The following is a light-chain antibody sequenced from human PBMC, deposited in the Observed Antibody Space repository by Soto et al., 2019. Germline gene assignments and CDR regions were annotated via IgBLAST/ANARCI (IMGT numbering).Light chain of an antibody. CDR2: RNN. Sequence: QSVLTQPPSASGTPGQRVTISCSGSSSNIGNNYVYWYQQLSGTAPKLLIYRNNQRPSGVPDRFSGSKSGTSASLAISGLRSEDEADYYCAAWDDSLSGFYVFGTGTKVTVL. V-gene: IGLV1-47*01. CDR1: SSNIGNNY. J-gene: IGLJ1*01. CDR3: AAWDDSLSGFYV.